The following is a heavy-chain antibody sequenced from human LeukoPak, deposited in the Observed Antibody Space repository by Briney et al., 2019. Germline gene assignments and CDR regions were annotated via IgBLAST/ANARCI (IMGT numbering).Heavy chain of an antibody. V-gene: IGHV1-18*01. J-gene: IGHJ5*02. D-gene: IGHD3-9*01. CDR2: FSAYNGNT. Sequence: ASVKVSCKASGYTFTSYGISWVRQAPGQGLEWMGWFSAYNGNTNYAQKLQGRVTMTTDTPTSTAYMELRSLRSDDTAVYYCARTHYDILTGEANWFDPWGQGTLVTVSS. CDR1: GYTFTSYG. CDR3: ARTHYDILTGEANWFDP.